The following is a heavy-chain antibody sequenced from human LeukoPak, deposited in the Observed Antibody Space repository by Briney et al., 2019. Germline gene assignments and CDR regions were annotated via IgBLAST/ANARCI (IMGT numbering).Heavy chain of an antibody. CDR2: INGDGTTI. V-gene: IGHV3-74*01. Sequence: GGSLRLSCAASGFTFSSYWMHWVRHAPGGGLVWVSRINGDGTTISYAGSVKGRFTISRDNAKNTLYLQMNSLRAEDTAIYYCTRRVDAARWYDRWGQGTLVSVSS. CDR3: TRRVDAARWYDR. D-gene: IGHD2-8*01. CDR1: GFTFSSYW. J-gene: IGHJ5*02.